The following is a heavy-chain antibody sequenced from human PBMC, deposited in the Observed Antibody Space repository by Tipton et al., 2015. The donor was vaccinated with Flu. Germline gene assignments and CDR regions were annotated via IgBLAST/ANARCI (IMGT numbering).Heavy chain of an antibody. J-gene: IGHJ4*02. D-gene: IGHD2-21*01. CDR3: GRGRGVYCGGDRCYSCYYDY. V-gene: IGHV3-49*01. CDR2: TRSKAFGATT. CDR1: GFNFDDYG. Sequence: SLRLSCKASGFNFDDYGMSWFRRAPGKGLEWISFTRSKAFGATTEYTASVEGRFSTSTDDSKTIAYLQMNSLKTEDTAVYYCGRGRGVYCGGDRCYSCYYDYWGQGTLVTVSS.